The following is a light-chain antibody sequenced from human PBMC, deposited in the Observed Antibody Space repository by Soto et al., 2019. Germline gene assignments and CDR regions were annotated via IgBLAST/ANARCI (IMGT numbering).Light chain of an antibody. V-gene: IGKV1-39*01. Sequence: DIQMTQSPSSLSPSVGDRVTITCRASQSICSRLNWYQQKPGSAPKLLIFGASTLESGVPSRFSGSGSGAEFTLTISSLQPDDSATYYCQQSFSPLLTFGGGTKVDIK. J-gene: IGKJ4*01. CDR1: QSICSR. CDR2: GAS. CDR3: QQSFSPLLT.